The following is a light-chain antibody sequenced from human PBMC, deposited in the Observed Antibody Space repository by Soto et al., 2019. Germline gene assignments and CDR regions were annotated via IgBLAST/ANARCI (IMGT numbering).Light chain of an antibody. CDR2: YDS. Sequence: SYELTQPPSVSVAPGKTARITCGGNNIGSKSVHWYQQKPGQAPVLVIYYDSDRPSGIPERFSGSNSGNTATLTISRVEAGDEADYYCQVWDSSIDRVVFGGGTKLTVL. V-gene: IGLV3-21*04. CDR1: NIGSKS. J-gene: IGLJ2*01. CDR3: QVWDSSIDRVV.